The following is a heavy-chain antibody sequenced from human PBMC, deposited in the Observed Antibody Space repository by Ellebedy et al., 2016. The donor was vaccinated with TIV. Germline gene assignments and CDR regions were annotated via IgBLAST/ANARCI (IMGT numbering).Heavy chain of an antibody. CDR1: GYSFTSYW. Sequence: KVSCKGSGYSFTSYWIGWVRQMPGKGLEWMGIIYPGDSDTRYSPSFQGQVTISADKSISTAYLQWSSLKASDTAMYYCARRVVVTARDAFDIWGQGTMVTVSS. V-gene: IGHV5-51*01. J-gene: IGHJ3*02. D-gene: IGHD2-21*02. CDR3: ARRVVVTARDAFDI. CDR2: IYPGDSDT.